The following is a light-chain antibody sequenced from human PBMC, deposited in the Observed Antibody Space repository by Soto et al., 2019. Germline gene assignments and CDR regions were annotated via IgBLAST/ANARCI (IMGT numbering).Light chain of an antibody. CDR2: GAS. V-gene: IGKV3-20*01. CDR1: QSVRSR. CDR3: QQYGGSTIT. J-gene: IGKJ5*01. Sequence: EIVLTQSPGTLSLSPGERATLSCRDSQSVRSRLAWYPHKPGQAPRLLISGASSRETGIPDRFSGSGSGTDCTRTISRLEPEDVALDYCQQYGGSTITFGQGTRLEIK.